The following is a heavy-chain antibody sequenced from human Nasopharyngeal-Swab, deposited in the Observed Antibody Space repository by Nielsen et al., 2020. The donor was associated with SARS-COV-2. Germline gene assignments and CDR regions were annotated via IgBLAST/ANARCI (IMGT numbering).Heavy chain of an antibody. CDR2: ISYDGSNK. CDR1: VFLFSRYA. J-gene: IGHJ4*02. V-gene: IGHV3-30*04. Sequence: GGSLRLLCAASVFLFSRYAMHWVRQAPGKGLEWVAVISYDGSNKYYADSVKGRFTISRDNSKNTLYLQMNSLRAEDTAVYYCARAGSSWLGFYFDYWGQGALVTVTS. D-gene: IGHD6-13*01. CDR3: ARAGSSWLGFYFDY.